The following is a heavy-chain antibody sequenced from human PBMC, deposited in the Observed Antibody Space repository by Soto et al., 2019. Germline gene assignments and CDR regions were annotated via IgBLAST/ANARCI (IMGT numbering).Heavy chain of an antibody. Sequence: SETLSLTCAVHGGSFSGYYWSWIRQPPGKGLEWIGEINHSGSTNYNPSLKSRVTISVDTSKNQFSLKLSSVTAADTAVHYCARRITWSGYYRDYYYYGMDVWGQGTTVTVSS. V-gene: IGHV4-34*01. CDR2: INHSGST. CDR1: GGSFSGYY. CDR3: ARRITWSGYYRDYYYYGMDV. J-gene: IGHJ6*02. D-gene: IGHD3-3*01.